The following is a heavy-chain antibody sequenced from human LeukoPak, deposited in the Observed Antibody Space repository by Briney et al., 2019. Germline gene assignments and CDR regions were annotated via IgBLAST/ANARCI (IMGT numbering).Heavy chain of an antibody. D-gene: IGHD6-6*01. CDR1: GYTFTDYY. CDR2: INPSSGVA. J-gene: IGHJ4*02. Sequence: ASVKVSCKTFGYTFTDYYLHWVRQAPGQGPEWMGWINPSSGVASFAQKFRGRITMTRDTSISTSYMELNSLRSEDTAVYYCAKRDSSSPIFDYWGQGTLVTVSS. CDR3: AKRDSSSPIFDY. V-gene: IGHV1-2*02.